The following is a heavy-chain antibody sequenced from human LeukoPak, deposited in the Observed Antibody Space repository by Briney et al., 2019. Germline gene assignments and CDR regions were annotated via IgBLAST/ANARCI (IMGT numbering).Heavy chain of an antibody. Sequence: ASVKVSCKVSGFAFTSSAVQWVRQARGQRLEWIGWIVVGSGNTNYAQKFQERVTITRDMSTSTAYMELSSLRSEDTAVYYCAADDYRIQLPANWGQGTLVTVSS. V-gene: IGHV1-58*01. D-gene: IGHD5-18*01. J-gene: IGHJ4*02. CDR2: IVVGSGNT. CDR1: GFAFTSSA. CDR3: AADDYRIQLPAN.